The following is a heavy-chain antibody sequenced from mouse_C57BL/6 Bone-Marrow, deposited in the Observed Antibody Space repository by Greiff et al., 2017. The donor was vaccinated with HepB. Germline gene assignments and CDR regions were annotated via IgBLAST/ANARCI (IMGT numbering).Heavy chain of an antibody. Sequence: EVKLMESGGGLVKPGGSLKLSCAASGFTFSSYAMSWVRQTPEKRLEWVATISDGGSYTYYPDNVKGRFTISRDNAKNNLYLQMSHLKSEDTAMYYCASSTPGFAYWGQGTLVTVSA. CDR2: ISDGGSYT. CDR1: GFTFSSYA. CDR3: ASSTPGFAY. V-gene: IGHV5-4*03. D-gene: IGHD1-1*01. J-gene: IGHJ3*01.